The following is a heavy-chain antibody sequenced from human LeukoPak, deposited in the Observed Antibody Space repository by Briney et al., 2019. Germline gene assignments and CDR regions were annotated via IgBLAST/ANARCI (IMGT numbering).Heavy chain of an antibody. J-gene: IGHJ4*02. D-gene: IGHD1-1*01. V-gene: IGHV4-4*09. Sequence: PSETLSLTCAVYGGSFSGYYWSWIRQPPGKGLEWIGYISTSESTNYNPSLKSRITISVDTSKNQFSLNLSSVTAADTAVYYCARRRTTGTTGYFDYWGQGTLVTVSS. CDR3: ARRRTTGTTGYFDY. CDR1: GGSFSGYY. CDR2: ISTSEST.